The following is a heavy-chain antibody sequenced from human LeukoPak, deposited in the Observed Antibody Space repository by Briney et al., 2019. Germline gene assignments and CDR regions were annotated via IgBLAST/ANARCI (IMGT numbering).Heavy chain of an antibody. J-gene: IGHJ4*02. V-gene: IGHV3-7*01. Sequence: GGSLRLSCAASGFTFSSFWMSWIRQAPGKGLEWVANIKEDGREKYYVDSVKGRFTISRDNAKNSLYLQMNNLRAEDTAMYYCVRFMRGTIGGDNWGQGTLVTVSA. CDR3: VRFMRGTIGGDN. CDR1: GFTFSSFW. CDR2: IKEDGREK. D-gene: IGHD3-16*01.